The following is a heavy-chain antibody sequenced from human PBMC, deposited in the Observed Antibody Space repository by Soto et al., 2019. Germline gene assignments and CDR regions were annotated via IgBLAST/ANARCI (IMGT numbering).Heavy chain of an antibody. CDR1: GFTFTSSA. Sequence: GASVKVSCKASGFTFTSSAVQWVRQARGQRLEWIGWIVVGSGNTNYAQKFQERVTITRDMSTSTAYMELSSLRSEDTAVYYCAGSSNYGDYVGVIGYWGQGTLVTVSS. CDR2: IVVGSGNT. J-gene: IGHJ4*02. V-gene: IGHV1-58*01. CDR3: AGSSNYGDYVGVIGY. D-gene: IGHD4-17*01.